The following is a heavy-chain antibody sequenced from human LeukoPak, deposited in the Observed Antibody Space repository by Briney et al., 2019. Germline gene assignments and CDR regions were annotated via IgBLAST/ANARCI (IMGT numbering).Heavy chain of an antibody. V-gene: IGHV4-59*08. D-gene: IGHD4-11*01. CDR2: IYYSGGT. CDR3: ARQGPLTTAVTTRTNPFDY. CDR1: ADSISSSY. Sequence: PSETLSLTCTVSADSISSSYWSWIRQPPGKGLEWIGYIYYSGGTNYNPSLKSRVTISVDTSKNQFSLKLNSVTAADTAVYYCARQGPLTTAVTTRTNPFDYWGQGTLVTVSS. J-gene: IGHJ4*02.